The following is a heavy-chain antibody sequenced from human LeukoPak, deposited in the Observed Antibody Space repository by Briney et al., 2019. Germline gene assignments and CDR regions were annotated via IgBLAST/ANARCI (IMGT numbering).Heavy chain of an antibody. Sequence: ASVKVSCKASGYTFTSYYTHWVRQAPGQGLEWMGIINPTGGSTSYAQKFQGRVTMTRDKSTSTVYMELSSLRSEDTAVYYCAGLAAADNFDYWGQGTLVTVSS. V-gene: IGHV1-46*01. CDR3: AGLAAADNFDY. CDR2: INPTGGST. D-gene: IGHD2-2*01. J-gene: IGHJ4*02. CDR1: GYTFTSYY.